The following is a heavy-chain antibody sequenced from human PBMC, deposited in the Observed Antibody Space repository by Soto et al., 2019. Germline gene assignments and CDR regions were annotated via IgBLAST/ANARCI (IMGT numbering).Heavy chain of an antibody. CDR3: ARDMVSTIGDFDF. J-gene: IGHJ4*02. CDR1: GYNFIGYY. V-gene: IGHV1-2*02. CDR2: INPNSGAT. D-gene: IGHD2-21*01. Sequence: ASVKFSCKTSGYNFIGYYIHWVRQAPGQGLEWMGWINPNSGATTYAEKFQGRVTMTRDRSITTAYMELSSLRSDDTAVYSCARDMVSTIGDFDFWGQGTPVTVSS.